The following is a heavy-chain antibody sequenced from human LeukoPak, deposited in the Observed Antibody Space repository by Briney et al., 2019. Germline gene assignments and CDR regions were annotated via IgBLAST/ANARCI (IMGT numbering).Heavy chain of an antibody. CDR3: ATLRGAY. V-gene: IGHV4-59*08. Sequence: SETLSLTCTVSGGSISSYYWSWIRQPPGKGLEWIGYIYYSGSTNYNPSLKSRVTISVDTSKNQFSLKLSSVTAADTAVYYCATLRGAYWGQGTLVTVSS. CDR1: GGSISSYY. CDR2: IYYSGST. D-gene: IGHD3-16*01. J-gene: IGHJ4*02.